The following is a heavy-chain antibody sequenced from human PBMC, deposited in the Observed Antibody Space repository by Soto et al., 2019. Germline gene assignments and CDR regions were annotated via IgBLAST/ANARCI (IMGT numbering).Heavy chain of an antibody. D-gene: IGHD3-10*01. CDR1: DFSLTTRGVG. J-gene: IGHJ4*02. Sequence: SGPTVVNQRHTLTLTCNFSDFSLTTRGVGVGWIRQPPGKALEWVALIYWNDDQRYNPSLKSRLTVTKDTSKNHVVLTMTNVDPLDTATYYCTHRSPAYGHDFWGPGTLVTVSS. CDR3: THRSPAYGHDF. CDR2: IYWNDDQ. V-gene: IGHV2-5*01.